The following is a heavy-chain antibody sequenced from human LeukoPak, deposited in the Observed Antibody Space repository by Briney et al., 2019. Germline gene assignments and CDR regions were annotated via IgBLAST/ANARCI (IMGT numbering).Heavy chain of an antibody. CDR2: ISDSGGST. CDR3: ARHDSFIPY. J-gene: IGHJ4*02. Sequence: PGGSLRLPCVASGFTFSDYAMSWVRQAPGEGLEWVSGISDSGGSTYYTDSVKGRCTISRDNSKNTVSLQMNNLKAEDTAVYFCARHDSFIPYWGQGTLVTVTS. V-gene: IGHV3-23*01. D-gene: IGHD3-16*02. CDR1: GFTFSDYA.